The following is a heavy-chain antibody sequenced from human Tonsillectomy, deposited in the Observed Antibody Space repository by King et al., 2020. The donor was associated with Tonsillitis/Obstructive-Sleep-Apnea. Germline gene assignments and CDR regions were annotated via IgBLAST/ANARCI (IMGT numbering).Heavy chain of an antibody. CDR1: GYTFTTYD. Sequence: VQLVESGAEVKKPGASVKASCKASGYTFTTYDINWVRQATGQGLEWMGWMNPNSGDTGYAQKFQGRVTMTRNTSISTASMELSSLRSEDTAVYYCATPPPDCSSTSCYWYFDSWGQGSLVTVSS. CDR2: MNPNSGDT. V-gene: IGHV1-8*01. CDR3: ATPPPDCSSTSCYWYFDS. J-gene: IGHJ4*02. D-gene: IGHD2-2*01.